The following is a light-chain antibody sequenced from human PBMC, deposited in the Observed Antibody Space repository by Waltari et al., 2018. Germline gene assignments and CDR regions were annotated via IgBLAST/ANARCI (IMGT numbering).Light chain of an antibody. CDR1: SSNIGPNP. CDR2: SDD. J-gene: IGLJ3*02. Sequence: QSVLTQPPSASGSPGQRVIISCSGSSSNIGPNPVTWYQQLPGTAPTLLIYSDDHRPSGVPERFSGSKSGTSASLGITGLLAEDEAVYHCSTWDDSLNGQVFGGGSKVTVL. CDR3: STWDDSLNGQV. V-gene: IGLV1-44*01.